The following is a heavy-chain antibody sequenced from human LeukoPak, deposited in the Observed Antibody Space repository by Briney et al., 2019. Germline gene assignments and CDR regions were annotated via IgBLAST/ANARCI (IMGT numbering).Heavy chain of an antibody. D-gene: IGHD3-9*01. CDR2: IYYSGST. Sequence: SETLSLTCTVSGGSISSSSYYWGWIRQPPGKGLEWIGRIYYSGSTYYNPSLKSRGTISVDTSKNQFSLKLSSVTAADTAVYYCARHGSVAYYDILTGYGARGYFDYWGQGTLVTVSS. V-gene: IGHV4-39*01. J-gene: IGHJ4*02. CDR3: ARHGSVAYYDILTGYGARGYFDY. CDR1: GGSISSSSYY.